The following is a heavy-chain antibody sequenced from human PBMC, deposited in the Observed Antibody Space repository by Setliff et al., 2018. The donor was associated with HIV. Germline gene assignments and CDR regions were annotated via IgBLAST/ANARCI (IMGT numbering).Heavy chain of an antibody. Sequence: ASVKVSCKASGYTFSYAMHWVRQAPGQRLEWMGWINAGNGNTKYSQRFQGRVTITADESTSTVYMDLSSLRSEDTAMYYCALKGAYDILTGFPNWGQGTLVTVSS. CDR3: ALKGAYDILTGFPN. J-gene: IGHJ4*02. CDR1: GYTFSYA. D-gene: IGHD3-9*01. V-gene: IGHV1-3*01. CDR2: INAGNGNT.